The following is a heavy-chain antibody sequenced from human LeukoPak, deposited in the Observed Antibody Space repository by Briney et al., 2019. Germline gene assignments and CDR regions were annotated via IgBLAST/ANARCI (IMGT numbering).Heavy chain of an antibody. D-gene: IGHD3-16*01. J-gene: IGHJ4*02. V-gene: IGHV3-23*01. CDR1: GGSFSGNY. CDR2: ISGSGGST. CDR3: AKDLGGYYFDY. Sequence: ETLSLTCAVYGGSFSGNYWSWVRQAPGKGLEWVSAISGSGGSTYYADSVKGRFTISRDNSKNTLYLQMNSLRAEDTAVYYCAKDLGGYYFDYWGQGTLVTVSS.